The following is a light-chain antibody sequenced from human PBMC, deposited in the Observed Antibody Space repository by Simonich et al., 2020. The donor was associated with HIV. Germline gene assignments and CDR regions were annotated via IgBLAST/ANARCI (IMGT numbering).Light chain of an antibody. CDR1: SSDVGGYNY. CDR2: EVS. J-gene: IGLJ3*02. Sequence: QSALTQPASVSGSPGQSITISCTGTSSDVGGYNYVSWYQQHPGKAPKLMIYEVSKRPSGVSNRFSGSLSGNTASLTISGLQAEDEADYYCCSYAGSSTWVFGGGTKLTVL. V-gene: IGLV2-23*02. CDR3: CSYAGSSTWV.